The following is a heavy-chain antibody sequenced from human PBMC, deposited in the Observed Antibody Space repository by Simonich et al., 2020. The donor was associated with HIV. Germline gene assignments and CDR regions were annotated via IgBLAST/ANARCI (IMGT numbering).Heavy chain of an antibody. CDR3: ARRTGYDLDY. D-gene: IGHD5-12*01. CDR2: INHSGST. J-gene: IGHJ4*02. Sequence: QVHLQQWGAGLLKPSETLSLTCAVYGGSFSGYYWTWIRQPPGKGLEWIGEINHSGSTDYNPSLKSRVTMSVDTSKNQFSLKLSSVTAADTAVYYCARRTGYDLDYWGQGTLVTVSS. CDR1: GGSFSGYY. V-gene: IGHV4-34*01.